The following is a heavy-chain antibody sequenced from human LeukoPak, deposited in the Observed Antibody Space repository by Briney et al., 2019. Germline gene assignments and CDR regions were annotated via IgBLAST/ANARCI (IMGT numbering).Heavy chain of an antibody. CDR2: ISGSGGNI. CDR1: GFTFSIYE. D-gene: IGHD3-22*01. CDR3: ARTHYYYDSSVFFY. J-gene: IGHJ4*02. Sequence: GGPLRLSCAASGFTFSIYEMNWVRQAPGKGLEWVSYISGSGGNIYYADSVKRRFTISRDNAKNSLYLQMNSLRAEDTAFYYCARTHYYYDSSVFFYWGQGTLVTVSS. V-gene: IGHV3-48*03.